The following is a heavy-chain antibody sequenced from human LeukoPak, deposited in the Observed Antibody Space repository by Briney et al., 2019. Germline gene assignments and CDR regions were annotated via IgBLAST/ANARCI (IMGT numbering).Heavy chain of an antibody. CDR2: IYTSGST. CDR3: ARDYAWENTYYYDSSGYFAFDI. Sequence: PSETLSLTCTVSGGSISSYYWSWIRQPAGKGLEWIGCIYTSGSTNYNPSLKSRVTMSVDTSKNQFSLKLSSVTAADTAVYYCARDYAWENTYYYDSSGYFAFDIWGQGTMVTVSS. D-gene: IGHD3-22*01. CDR1: GGSISSYY. J-gene: IGHJ3*02. V-gene: IGHV4-4*07.